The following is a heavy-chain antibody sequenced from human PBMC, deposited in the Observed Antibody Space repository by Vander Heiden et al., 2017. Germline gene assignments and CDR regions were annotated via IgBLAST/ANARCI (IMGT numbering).Heavy chain of an antibody. CDR2: ISTDNGNS. CDR3: ARVWELTEGDLDS. V-gene: IGHV1-18*01. J-gene: IGHJ4*02. D-gene: IGHD1-26*01. Sequence: QVQLVQSGAEVTKPGASVKFSCKASGYTFTSYGISWVRQAPGQGLEWMGWISTDNGNSKYAQKFQGRVTLTTDTSTSTAYMELRSLRSDDTALYYCARVWELTEGDLDSWGQGTLVTVSS. CDR1: GYTFTSYG.